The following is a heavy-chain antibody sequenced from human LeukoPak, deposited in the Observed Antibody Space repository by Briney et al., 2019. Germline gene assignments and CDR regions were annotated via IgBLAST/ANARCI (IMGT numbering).Heavy chain of an antibody. CDR1: GGSISTSNYY. CDR3: ARGEAGYSSSWSSYYYYYMDV. Sequence: SETLSLTCTVSGGSISTSNYYWGWIRQPPGKGLEWIGSIYYSGSTYYNPSLKSRVTISVDTSKNQFSLKLSSVTAADTAVYYCARGEAGYSSSWSSYYYYYMDVWGKGTTVTVSS. J-gene: IGHJ6*03. D-gene: IGHD6-13*01. V-gene: IGHV4-39*07. CDR2: IYYSGST.